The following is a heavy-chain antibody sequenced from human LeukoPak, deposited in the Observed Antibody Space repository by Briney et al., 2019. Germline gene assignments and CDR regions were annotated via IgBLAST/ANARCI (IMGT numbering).Heavy chain of an antibody. CDR1: GFTFDDYG. CDR2: INWNGGST. V-gene: IGHV3-20*04. CDR3: ARGYSSGWLDY. D-gene: IGHD6-19*01. Sequence: GGSLRLSCAASGFTFDDYGMSWVRQAPGKGLEWVSGINWNGGSTAYADSVKGRFTISRDNAKNSLYLQMNSLRAEDTALYYCARGYSSGWLDYWGQGTLVTVSS. J-gene: IGHJ4*02.